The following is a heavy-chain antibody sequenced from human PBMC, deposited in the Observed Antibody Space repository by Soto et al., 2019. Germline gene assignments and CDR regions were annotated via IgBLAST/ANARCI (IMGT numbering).Heavy chain of an antibody. Sequence: KTSETLSLTCAVSGYSISSGYQWGWIRQPPGKGLEWIGRIYHSGSTYYNPSLKSRVTISVDTSKNQFSLKLSSVTAADTAVHYCARESRITMLRGVIITPGMDVWGQGTTVTVSS. D-gene: IGHD3-10*01. CDR3: ARESRITMLRGVIITPGMDV. J-gene: IGHJ6*02. CDR2: IYHSGST. V-gene: IGHV4-38-2*02. CDR1: GYSISSGYQ.